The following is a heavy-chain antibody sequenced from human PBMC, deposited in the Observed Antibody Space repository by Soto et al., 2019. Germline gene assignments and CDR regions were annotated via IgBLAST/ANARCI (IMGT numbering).Heavy chain of an antibody. CDR3: AKDMGQDFHYYMEA. Sequence: VLLVESGGGLVRPGRSLRLSCAASGFTFGDRAMHWVRQGPGKGLEWVAGIIWNGGKTDYADSVKGRFTISRDNAKNSLYLQMTNLRREDTALYYCAKDMGQDFHYYMEAWGNGTTVTVSS. CDR2: IIWNGGKT. V-gene: IGHV3-9*01. CDR1: GFTFGDRA. J-gene: IGHJ6*03.